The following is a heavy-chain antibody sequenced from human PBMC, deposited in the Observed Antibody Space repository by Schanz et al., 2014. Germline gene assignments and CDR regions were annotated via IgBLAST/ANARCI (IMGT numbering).Heavy chain of an antibody. V-gene: IGHV1-2*04. Sequence: QVQLVQSGAEVKKPGASVKVSCKASGYTFSAYSLHWVRQAPGQGLEWMGWINPNTGGTNFAQKFQGWVTVTRDTSISTVYMELSRLKSDDTAVYYCARAFGGYDPAGALDYWGQGTLVTVSS. CDR2: INPNTGGT. CDR3: ARAFGGYDPAGALDY. J-gene: IGHJ4*02. CDR1: GYTFSAYS. D-gene: IGHD5-12*01.